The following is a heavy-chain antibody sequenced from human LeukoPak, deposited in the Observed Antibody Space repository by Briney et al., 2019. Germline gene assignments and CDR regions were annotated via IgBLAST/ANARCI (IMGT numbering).Heavy chain of an antibody. CDR2: ISVYNGHT. CDR1: GYTFIRYG. D-gene: IGHD3-10*01. Sequence: GASVKVSCTASGYTFIRYGISWVRQAPGQGLECMGWISVYNGHTNYSHNLQDRVTMTTDTSTSTVYMELRSLRSDDTAVYYCARQYGAGRYYYYMDVWGKGTTVTVSS. V-gene: IGHV1-18*01. J-gene: IGHJ6*03. CDR3: ARQYGAGRYYYYMDV.